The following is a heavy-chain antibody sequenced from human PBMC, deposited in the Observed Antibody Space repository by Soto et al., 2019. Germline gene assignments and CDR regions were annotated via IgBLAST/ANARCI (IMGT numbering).Heavy chain of an antibody. CDR3: AKSSRSYYYYYGMDV. CDR1: GLTLITYG. V-gene: IGHV3-30*18. CDR2: ISNDGSKK. J-gene: IGHJ6*02. Sequence: QVQLVESGGGVVQPGKSLRLSCVASGLTLITYGRHWVRQAPGKGLEWVAVISNDGSKKHYADSVKGRFTISRDDSENTVYLQMNSLRPDDTAVYYCAKSSRSYYYYYGMDVWGQGTTVTVSS. D-gene: IGHD6-6*01.